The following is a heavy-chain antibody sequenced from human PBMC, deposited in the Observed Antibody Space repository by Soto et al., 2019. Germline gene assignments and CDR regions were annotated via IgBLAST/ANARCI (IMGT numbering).Heavy chain of an antibody. J-gene: IGHJ4*02. CDR1: GGTFSSYA. CDR3: ARELSLGGGSYWGY. V-gene: IGHV1-46*01. Sequence: GASVTVSCKASGGTFSSYAISWVRQATGQGLEWMGIINPSGGSTSYAQKFQGRVTMTRDTSTSTVYMELSSLRSEDTAVYYCARELSLGGGSYWGYWGQGTLVTVSS. CDR2: INPSGGST. D-gene: IGHD1-26*01.